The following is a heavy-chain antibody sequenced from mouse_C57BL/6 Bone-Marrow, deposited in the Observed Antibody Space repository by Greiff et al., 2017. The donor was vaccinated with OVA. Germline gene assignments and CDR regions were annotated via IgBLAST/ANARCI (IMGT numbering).Heavy chain of an antibody. V-gene: IGHV2-6-1*01. CDR3: ARHGFYYVSSSLAY. Sequence: VHLVESGPGLVAPSQSLSITCTVSGFSLTSYGVHWVRQPPGKGLEWLVVIWSDGSTTYNSALKSRLSISKDNSKSQVFLKMNSLQTDDTAMYYCARHGFYYVSSSLAYWGQGTLVTVSA. J-gene: IGHJ3*01. D-gene: IGHD1-1*01. CDR1: GFSLTSYG. CDR2: IWSDGST.